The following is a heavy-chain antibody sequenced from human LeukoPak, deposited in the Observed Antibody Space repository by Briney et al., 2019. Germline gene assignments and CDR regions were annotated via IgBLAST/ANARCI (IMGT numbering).Heavy chain of an antibody. V-gene: IGHV4-39*07. J-gene: IGHJ4*02. Sequence: SETLSLTCTVSGGSISSGGYYWSWIRQPPGKGLEWIGEINHSGSTNYNPSLKSRVTISVDTSKNQFSLKLSSVTAADTAVYYCARGHSYYDSSGYYYYFDYWGQGTLVTVSS. CDR3: ARGHSYYDSSGYYYYFDY. CDR1: GGSISSGGYY. CDR2: INHSGST. D-gene: IGHD3-22*01.